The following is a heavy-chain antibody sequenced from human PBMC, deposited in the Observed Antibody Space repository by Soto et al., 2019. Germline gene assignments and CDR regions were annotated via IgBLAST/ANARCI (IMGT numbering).Heavy chain of an antibody. CDR2: VFYTGSA. D-gene: IGHD2-8*02. V-gene: IGHV4-39*02. J-gene: IGHJ4*02. Sequence: QLHLQESGPRLVKPSETLSLTCSVSGGSIRGSDDYWGWIRQSPGKGLEYIGSVFYTGSAYYNPSVKSRVSIVADTSTNRFFLNLKSVTATDTGVYYWAKTPTGYYDSWGQGILVTVSS. CDR3: AKTPTGYYDS. CDR1: GGSIRGSDDY.